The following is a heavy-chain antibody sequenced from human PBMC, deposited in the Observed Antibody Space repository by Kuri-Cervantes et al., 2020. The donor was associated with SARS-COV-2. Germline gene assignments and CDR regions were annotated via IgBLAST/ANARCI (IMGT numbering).Heavy chain of an antibody. CDR3: GGFYYYDSSGFVANYNYMDV. V-gene: IGHV4-39*01. J-gene: IGHJ6*03. Sequence: SETLSLTCTVSGDSISSSRYYWGWIRQPPGKGLEWIGSMYYSGSTYYNPSLKSRLTMSVDTSKNQFSLKLSSVTAADTAVYYCGGFYYYDSSGFVANYNYMDVWGKGTTVTFSS. CDR1: GDSISSSRYY. CDR2: MYYSGST. D-gene: IGHD3-22*01.